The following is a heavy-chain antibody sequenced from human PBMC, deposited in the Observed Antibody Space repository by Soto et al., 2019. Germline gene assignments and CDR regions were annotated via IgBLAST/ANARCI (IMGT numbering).Heavy chain of an antibody. Sequence: QVQLVESGGGVVQPGRSLRLSCAASGFTFSSYAMHWVRQAPGKGLEWVAVISYDGSNKYYADSVKGRFTISRDNSKNTLYLQINSLTAEDTAVYYCARGGTTGTTGYFDYWGQGTLVTVSS. CDR2: ISYDGSNK. CDR1: GFTFSSYA. V-gene: IGHV3-30-3*01. D-gene: IGHD1-1*01. J-gene: IGHJ4*02. CDR3: ARGGTTGTTGYFDY.